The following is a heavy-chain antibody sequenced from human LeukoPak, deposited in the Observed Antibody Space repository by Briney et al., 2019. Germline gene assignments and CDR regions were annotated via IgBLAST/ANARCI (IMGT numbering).Heavy chain of an antibody. J-gene: IGHJ4*02. Sequence: GGSLRLSCAASGFTFSSYAMSWVRQAPGKGLEWVSAIGGSGSRRYHADSVKGRFTISRDNSRNTLYLQMNSLRAEDTAVYYRARAYADSGDYEAYWGQGTLVTVSS. CDR3: ARAYADSGDYEAY. D-gene: IGHD4-17*01. CDR2: IGGSGSRR. CDR1: GFTFSSYA. V-gene: IGHV3-23*01.